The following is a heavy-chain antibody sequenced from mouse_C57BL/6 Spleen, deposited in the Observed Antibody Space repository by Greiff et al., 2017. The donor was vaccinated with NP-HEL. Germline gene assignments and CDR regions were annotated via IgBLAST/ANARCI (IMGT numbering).Heavy chain of an antibody. J-gene: IGHJ2*01. CDR3: AISPITVVAPYYFDY. Sequence: VQLQESGAELVRPGTSVKVSCKASGYAFTNYLIEWVKQRPGQGLEWIGVINPGSGGTNYNEKFKGKATLTADKSSSTAYMQLSSLTSEDSAVYFCAISPITVVAPYYFDYWGQGTTLTVSS. D-gene: IGHD1-1*01. V-gene: IGHV1-54*01. CDR2: INPGSGGT. CDR1: GYAFTNYL.